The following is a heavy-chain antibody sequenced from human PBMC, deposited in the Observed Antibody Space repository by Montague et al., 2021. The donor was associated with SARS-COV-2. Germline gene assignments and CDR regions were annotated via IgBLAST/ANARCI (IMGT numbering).Heavy chain of an antibody. CDR3: ARGTRVVGITPGFRY. Sequence: SETLSLTCAVYRGSFHIFSWGWIRQPPEKGLEWIGEIDHRGNTNYNPSLKGRVTISVDTSKNQFSLNLTSVTAADTAIYYCARGTRVVGITPGFRYWGQGTQVAVSS. CDR1: RGSFHIFS. V-gene: IGHV4-34*01. CDR2: IDHRGNT. D-gene: IGHD2-21*01. J-gene: IGHJ4*02.